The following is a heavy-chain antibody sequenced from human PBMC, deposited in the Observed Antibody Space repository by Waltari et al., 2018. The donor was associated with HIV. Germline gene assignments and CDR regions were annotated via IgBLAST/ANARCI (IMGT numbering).Heavy chain of an antibody. CDR3: AKGGLATGYSFGS. V-gene: IGHV3-23*01. CDR2: ISDIGHYI. D-gene: IGHD3-9*01. J-gene: IGHJ4*02. CDR1: GFTFSCLA. Sequence: EVQLLESGGGMEQQGGSLSLACPASGFTFSCLAMSWVRQAPGKGLEWLSAISDIGHYIFYSDSVKGRFTISRDNSRNTLYLQMDSLRVEDTAVYYCAKGGLATGYSFGSWGQGTLVTVSS.